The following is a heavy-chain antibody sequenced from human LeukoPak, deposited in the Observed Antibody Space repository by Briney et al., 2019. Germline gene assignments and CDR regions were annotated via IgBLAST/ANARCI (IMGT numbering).Heavy chain of an antibody. CDR2: MSGSGGST. Sequence: GGSLRLSCAASGFTFRSFALSWVRQAPGKGLEWVSGMSGSGGSTYSADSVKGRFTISRDNSKNTLYLQMNSLRAEDTAVYYCAKDIVVVITSLDYWGQGTLVTVSS. V-gene: IGHV3-23*01. D-gene: IGHD3-22*01. CDR3: AKDIVVVITSLDY. J-gene: IGHJ4*02. CDR1: GFTFRSFA.